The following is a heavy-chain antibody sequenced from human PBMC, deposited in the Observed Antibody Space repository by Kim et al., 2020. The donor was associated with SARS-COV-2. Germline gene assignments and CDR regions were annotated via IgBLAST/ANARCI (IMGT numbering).Heavy chain of an antibody. V-gene: IGHV4-34*01. D-gene: IGHD3-22*01. CDR3: ARFMSDSRKYWWFDP. CDR1: GGSFSDYY. J-gene: IGHJ5*02. Sequence: SETLSLTCVVSGGSFSDYYWTWIRQPPGKGLEWIGEINHSGDTNYNPSLRSRVTLTVDASKNQFSLTMDSVTAADTSVYYCARFMSDSRKYWWFDPWGQGALVTVSS. CDR2: INHSGDT.